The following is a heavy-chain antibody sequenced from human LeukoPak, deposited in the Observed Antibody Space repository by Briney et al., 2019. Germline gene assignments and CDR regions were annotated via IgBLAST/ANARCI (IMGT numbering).Heavy chain of an antibody. CDR3: ARSRGYSGSGTYYYYGMDV. CDR1: GYSFTDYW. V-gene: IGHV5-51*01. Sequence: HGEPLKISCKGSGYSFTDYWIGWARQMPGKGREWMGIIYPGDSDTRYSPTFQGQVTISADKSINTAYLQWSSLRASDTAMYYCARSRGYSGSGTYYYYGMDVWGQGTTVTVSS. D-gene: IGHD3-10*01. J-gene: IGHJ6*02. CDR2: IYPGDSDT.